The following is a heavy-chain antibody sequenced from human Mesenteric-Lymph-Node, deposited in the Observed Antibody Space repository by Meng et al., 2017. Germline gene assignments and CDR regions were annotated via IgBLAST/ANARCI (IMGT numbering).Heavy chain of an antibody. J-gene: IGHJ4*02. D-gene: IGHD3-16*01. CDR3: ARGGYALRSSYAPTFDN. V-gene: IGHV3-48*03. CDR2: ISSSGTTI. CDR1: GFTLRSYE. Sequence: GESLKISCAASGFTLRSYEMKWVRQAPGKGLEWVSHISSSGTTIYYADSVKGRFTISRDYAKNSLYLQMTSLRVEDTADYYCARGGYALRSSYAPTFDNWGQGTLVTVSS.